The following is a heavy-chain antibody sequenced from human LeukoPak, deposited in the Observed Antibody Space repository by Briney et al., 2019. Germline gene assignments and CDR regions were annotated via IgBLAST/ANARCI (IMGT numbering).Heavy chain of an antibody. Sequence: GASVKVSCKASGFTFSDYYIHWVRQAPGQGLEWMGWINPNSGGTNYAQKFQGRVTMTRDTSISTAYMELSRLRSDDTAVYYCARAPSSGYYYNYFDYWGQGTLITVSS. J-gene: IGHJ4*02. V-gene: IGHV1-2*02. CDR2: INPNSGGT. CDR1: GFTFSDYY. CDR3: ARAPSSGYYYNYFDY. D-gene: IGHD3-22*01.